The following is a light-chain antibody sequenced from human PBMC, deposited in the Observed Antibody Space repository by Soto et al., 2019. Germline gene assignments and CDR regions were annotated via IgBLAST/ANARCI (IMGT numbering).Light chain of an antibody. Sequence: EIVMTQSPATLSVSPGESATLSCRASQSVSIHSAWYQQKPGQAPRLLLWRVSIRATGIPARFSGSGSGTEFNRTISSLQSEDFALYYCQQYTNWPPFTFRPGTKVDIK. V-gene: IGKV3D-15*01. CDR2: RVS. J-gene: IGKJ3*01. CDR1: QSVSIH. CDR3: QQYTNWPPFT.